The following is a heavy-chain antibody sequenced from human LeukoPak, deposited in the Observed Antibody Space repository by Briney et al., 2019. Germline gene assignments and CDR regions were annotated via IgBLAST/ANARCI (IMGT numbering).Heavy chain of an antibody. CDR3: ARADYYYDTSGYNDY. V-gene: IGHV4-4*07. J-gene: IGHJ4*02. Sequence: SETLSLTCTVSGASISNYYWSWIRQPAGKGLEWIGRIYTSGSTNYNPSLKSRVTMSVDTSKNQFSLKLSSVTAADTAVYYCARADYYYDTSGYNDYWGQGTLVTVSS. CDR1: GASISNYY. CDR2: IYTSGST. D-gene: IGHD3-22*01.